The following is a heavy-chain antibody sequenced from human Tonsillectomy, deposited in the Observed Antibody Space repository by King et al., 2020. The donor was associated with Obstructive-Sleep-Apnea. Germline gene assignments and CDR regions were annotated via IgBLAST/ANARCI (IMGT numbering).Heavy chain of an antibody. J-gene: IGHJ5*01. CDR1: GYIFPNYW. Sequence: VQLVESGAEVKKPGESLKISCQGSGYIFPNYWIGWVRQIPGKGLEWMGIIYPGDSYTEYSPSFQGQVTISVEKSNRSAYLQWSSLRASDTAIYYCALTSTGWFVSWGQGTLVTVSS. CDR3: ALTSTGWFVS. V-gene: IGHV5-51*01. CDR2: IYPGDSYT. D-gene: IGHD2-8*02.